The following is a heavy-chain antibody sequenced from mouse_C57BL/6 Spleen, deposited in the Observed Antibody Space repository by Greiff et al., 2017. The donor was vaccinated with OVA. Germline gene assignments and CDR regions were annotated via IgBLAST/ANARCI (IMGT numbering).Heavy chain of an antibody. CDR1: GFTFSDYG. V-gene: IGHV5-17*01. CDR3: ARSRYYYGSSWYYFDY. J-gene: IGHJ2*01. D-gene: IGHD1-1*01. Sequence: EVQVVESGGGLVKPGGSLKLSCAASGFTFSDYGMHWVRQAPEKGLEWVAYISSGSSTIYYADTVKGRFTISRDNAKNTLFLQMTSLRSEDTARYYCARSRYYYGSSWYYFDYWGQGTTLTVSS. CDR2: ISSGSSTI.